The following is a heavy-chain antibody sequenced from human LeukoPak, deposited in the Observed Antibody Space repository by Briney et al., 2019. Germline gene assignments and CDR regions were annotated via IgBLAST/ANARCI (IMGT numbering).Heavy chain of an antibody. D-gene: IGHD1-26*01. CDR3: GMSGDRVPLQDDVFDV. Sequence: GESLKISCKVSGYSFASYCIGWVRQMPGKGLEWMGIIYPGDSGPTYSPSFQGQVTISVDKSINTAYLQWSSLQASDTAMYYCGMSGDRVPLQDDVFDVWGQGTMVTVST. V-gene: IGHV5-51*01. J-gene: IGHJ3*01. CDR2: IYPGDSGP. CDR1: GYSFASYC.